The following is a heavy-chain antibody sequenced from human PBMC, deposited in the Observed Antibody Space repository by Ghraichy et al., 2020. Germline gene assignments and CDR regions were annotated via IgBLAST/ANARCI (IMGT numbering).Heavy chain of an antibody. V-gene: IGHV3-21*01. CDR2: ISSTGSSI. CDR1: GFTFSTYS. J-gene: IGHJ4*02. CDR3: ARGKYSSAWFDY. Sequence: GGSLRLSCAASGFTFSTYSLTWVRQAPGKGLEWVSCISSTGSSIYYADALKGRFTISRDNAKNSLYLQMNSLRAEDTAVYYCARGKYSSAWFDYWGQGTLVTVSS. D-gene: IGHD6-25*01.